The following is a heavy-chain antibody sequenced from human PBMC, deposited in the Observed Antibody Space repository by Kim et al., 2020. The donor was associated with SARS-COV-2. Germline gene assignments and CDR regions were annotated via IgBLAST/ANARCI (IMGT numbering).Heavy chain of an antibody. Sequence: SETLSLTCAVYGGSFSGYYWSWIRQPPGKGLEWIGEINHSGSTNYNPSLKSRVTISVDTSKNQFSLKLSSVTAADTAVYYCARVPDYGWGSYRYSWSFDLWGRGTLVTVSS. CDR2: INHSGST. D-gene: IGHD3-16*02. V-gene: IGHV4-34*01. CDR1: GGSFSGYY. CDR3: ARVPDYGWGSYRYSWSFDL. J-gene: IGHJ2*01.